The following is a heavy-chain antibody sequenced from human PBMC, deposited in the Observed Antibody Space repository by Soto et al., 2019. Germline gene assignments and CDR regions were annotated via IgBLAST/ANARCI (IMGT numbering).Heavy chain of an antibody. CDR1: GGSVSSGSYY. Sequence: ETLSLTCTVSGGSVSSGSYYWSWIRQPPGKGLEWIGYIYYSGSTNYNPSLKSRVTISVDTSKNQFSLKLSSVTAADTAVYYCARTVVAATRNYYYGMDVWGQGTTVTVSS. V-gene: IGHV4-61*01. CDR3: ARTVVAATRNYYYGMDV. J-gene: IGHJ6*02. CDR2: IYYSGST. D-gene: IGHD2-15*01.